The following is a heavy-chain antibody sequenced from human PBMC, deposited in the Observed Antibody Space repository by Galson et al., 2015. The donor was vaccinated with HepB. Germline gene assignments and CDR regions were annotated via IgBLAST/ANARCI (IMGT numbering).Heavy chain of an antibody. CDR3: ARTLRNYYDSSLKGSWYFDL. J-gene: IGHJ2*01. CDR1: GFSLSTSGMC. V-gene: IGHV2-70*11. CDR2: IDWDDDK. D-gene: IGHD3-22*01. Sequence: PALVKPTQTLTLTCTFSGFSLSTSGMCVSWIRQPPGMALEWLARIDWDDDKYYSTSLKTRLTISKDTSKNQVVLTMTNMDPVDTATYYCARTLRNYYDSSLKGSWYFDLWGRGTLVTVSS.